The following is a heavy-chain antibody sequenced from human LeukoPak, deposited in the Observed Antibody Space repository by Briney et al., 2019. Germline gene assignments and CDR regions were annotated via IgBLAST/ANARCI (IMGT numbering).Heavy chain of an antibody. CDR3: TRGSSSQYFQH. Sequence: SWXXXAPGXXXXXMGWISAYSGNTNYTQKVQGRVTMTTDTSTNTAYMELASLRPDDTAIYYCTRGSSSQYFQHWGQGTLVTVSA. V-gene: IGHV1-18*01. D-gene: IGHD6-6*01. CDR2: ISAYSGNT. J-gene: IGHJ1*01.